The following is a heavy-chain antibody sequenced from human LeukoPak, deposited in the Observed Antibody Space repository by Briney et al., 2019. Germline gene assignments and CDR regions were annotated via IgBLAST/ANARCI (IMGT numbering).Heavy chain of an antibody. Sequence: GWSLRLSCAASGFAFINYGMHWVRQAPGKGLECGAVFSYDGNNKYYADSVKGRFTISRDNSENTLYLQMSSLRAEDTAVYYCAKDQLAYCGGDCYSAPWGQGTLVTVSS. CDR3: AKDQLAYCGGDCYSAP. D-gene: IGHD2-21*02. CDR1: GFAFINYG. CDR2: FSYDGNNK. V-gene: IGHV3-30*18. J-gene: IGHJ5*02.